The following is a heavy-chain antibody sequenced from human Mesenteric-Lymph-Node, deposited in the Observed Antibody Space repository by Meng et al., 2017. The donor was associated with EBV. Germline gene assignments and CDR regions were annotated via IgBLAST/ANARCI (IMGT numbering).Heavy chain of an antibody. CDR3: AGWSARLEY. V-gene: IGHV2-5*02. D-gene: IGHD3-3*01. CDR1: GCSLSTRGVL. J-gene: IGHJ4*02. Sequence: QLPLKGSGPTLLKPTQTLTLTCPFSGCSLSTRGVLVGWIRQPPGQALEWLALVYWDDDKRYSPSLKSRLSITKNTSKNQVVLTMADMDPVDTGTYYCAGWSARLEYWGPGTLVTVSS. CDR2: VYWDDDK.